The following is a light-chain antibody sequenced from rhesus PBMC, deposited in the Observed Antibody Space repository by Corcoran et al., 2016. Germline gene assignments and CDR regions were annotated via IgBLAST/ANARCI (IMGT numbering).Light chain of an antibody. Sequence: DVVMTQSPLVLPISPGQPASISCRSSQSLVHSDGNTYLSWYQQKPGQPPRLLIYQVSNRFSGVPDRFSGSGAGTDFKMRISRVEAGDVGVYYCMQYTHIPPTFGQGTKVQI. CDR2: QVS. V-gene: IGKV2-64*01. J-gene: IGKJ1*01. CDR1: QSLVHSDGNTY. CDR3: MQYTHIPPT.